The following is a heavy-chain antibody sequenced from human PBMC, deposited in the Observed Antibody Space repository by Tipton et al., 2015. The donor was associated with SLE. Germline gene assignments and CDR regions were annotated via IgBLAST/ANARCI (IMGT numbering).Heavy chain of an antibody. CDR1: GGSISSHY. Sequence: TLSLTCTVSGGSISSHYWSWFRQPPGKGLEWIGYIYYRGNTKYNPSLKSRVTISLDTSRTQFSLKLSSVTAADTAVYFCARQDLGRAATLTFDIWGLGTLVTVSS. CDR3: ARQDLGRAATLTFDI. J-gene: IGHJ4*02. D-gene: IGHD6-25*01. CDR2: IYYRGNT. V-gene: IGHV4-59*08.